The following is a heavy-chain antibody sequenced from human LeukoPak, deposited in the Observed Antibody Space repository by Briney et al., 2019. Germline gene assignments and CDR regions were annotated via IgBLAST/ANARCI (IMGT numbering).Heavy chain of an antibody. CDR2: ISAYDGGT. V-gene: IGHV1-18*01. CDR1: GYSFTSYA. J-gene: IGHJ6*02. CDR3: ARDPLTSTWSPYYFTLDV. D-gene: IGHD6-13*01. Sequence: ASVKVSCTASGYSFTSYAYNWVRRAPGQGLEWMGWISAYDGGTKYAQDLQGRVTMTTDTSTRTAYMELTRLTSDDTAVYYCARDPLTSTWSPYYFTLDVWGQGTTVSVSS.